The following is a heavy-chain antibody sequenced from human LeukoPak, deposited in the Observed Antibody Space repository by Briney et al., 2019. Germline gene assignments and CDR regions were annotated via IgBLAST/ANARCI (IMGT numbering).Heavy chain of an antibody. CDR2: ISSSGNTI. D-gene: IGHD6-6*01. J-gene: IGHJ3*02. V-gene: IGHV3-48*03. CDR3: ARGPSIAARYDAFDI. CDR1: EVTFTSYE. Sequence: GGPLRLSVAASEVTFTSYEWNWGRQAPGKGLEWVSYISSSGNTISYADSVKGRFTISRDNAKNSLYLQVISLRAEDTAVYYCARGPSIAARYDAFDIWGQGTMVTVPS.